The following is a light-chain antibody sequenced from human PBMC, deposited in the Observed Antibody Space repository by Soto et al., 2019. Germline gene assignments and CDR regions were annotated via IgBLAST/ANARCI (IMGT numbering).Light chain of an antibody. Sequence: DIQMTQSPSSQSASVGDRVTITSRASQAIGNFLAWYQQKPGKVPKLLIYATSTLQSGVPSRFSGSGSGTDFTLTISSLQPEDFATYYCQNYNSVPYTFGPGTKVDTK. CDR1: QAIGNF. CDR2: ATS. J-gene: IGKJ3*01. V-gene: IGKV1-27*01. CDR3: QNYNSVPYT.